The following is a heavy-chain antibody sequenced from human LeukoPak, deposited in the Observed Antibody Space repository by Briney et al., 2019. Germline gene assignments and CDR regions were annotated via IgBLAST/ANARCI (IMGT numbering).Heavy chain of an antibody. J-gene: IGHJ5*02. V-gene: IGHV1-46*01. CDR3: ARAGENYYDRSGYYYA. CDR1: GYTFTSYY. CDR2: INPSGGST. Sequence: ASVKVSCKASGYTFTSYYMHWVRQAPGQGLEWMGIINPSGGSTSYAQKFQGRVTMTRDTSTSTVYMELSSLRSEDTAVYYCARAGENYYDRSGYYYAWGQGTLVTVSP. D-gene: IGHD3-22*01.